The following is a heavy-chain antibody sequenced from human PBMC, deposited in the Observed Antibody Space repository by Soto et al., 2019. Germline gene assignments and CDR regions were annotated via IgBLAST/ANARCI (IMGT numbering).Heavy chain of an antibody. Sequence: EVQLVESGGGLIQPGGSLRLSCAVSGFTVSNNYMSWVRQAPGKGREGVSVIYSGGYTAYGDSVKGRFTISRDNSKNTLYPQRNTRGAADLAFDSWGAPPGGGGYWGQGTLVTVSS. CDR1: GFTVSNNY. CDR3: GAPPGGGGY. D-gene: IGHD3-10*01. V-gene: IGHV3-53*01. CDR2: IYSGGYT. J-gene: IGHJ4*02.